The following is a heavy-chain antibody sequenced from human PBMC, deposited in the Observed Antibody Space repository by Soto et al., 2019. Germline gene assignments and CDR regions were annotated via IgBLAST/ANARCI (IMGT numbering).Heavy chain of an antibody. CDR1: GGSFSDYI. CDR2: INHSGSA. D-gene: IGHD1-26*01. CDR3: ARGLISGSHYSGGWYYFDS. J-gene: IGHJ4*02. Sequence: QVQLQQSGAGLLKPSETLSLTCDVYGGSFSDYIWTWIRQTPGKGLQWIGQINHSGSANYNPSLMSRVTISVHTSSSQFSLELSSVTAADTAVYYCARGLISGSHYSGGWYYFDSWGQGTQVTVSS. V-gene: IGHV4-34*01.